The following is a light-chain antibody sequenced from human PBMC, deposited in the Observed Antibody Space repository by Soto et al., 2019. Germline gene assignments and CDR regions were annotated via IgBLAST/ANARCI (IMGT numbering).Light chain of an antibody. Sequence: EVVLTQSPGTLSLSPGESATLSCRASQSFSSSYSAWYQQSPGQAPRLLIYGTSTRATGIPDRFSGSGSGTDFTLTINRLEPEDFAVYYCHQYGSSPGSFGQGTKVEVK. CDR1: QSFSSSY. V-gene: IGKV3-20*01. J-gene: IGKJ1*01. CDR3: HQYGSSPGS. CDR2: GTS.